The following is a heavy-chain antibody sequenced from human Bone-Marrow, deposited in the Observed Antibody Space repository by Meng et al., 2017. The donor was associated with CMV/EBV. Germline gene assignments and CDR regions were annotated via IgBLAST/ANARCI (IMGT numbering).Heavy chain of an antibody. CDR1: GYTFTSYG. Sequence: ASVKVSCKASGYTFTSYGISWVRQAPGQGLEWMGWISAYNGNTNYAQKLQGRVTMTTDTSTSTAYMELRSLRSDDTAVYYCARGTPYCSSTSCYSGDFDYWGQGTLVTVSS. J-gene: IGHJ4*02. V-gene: IGHV1-18*01. CDR2: ISAYNGNT. CDR3: ARGTPYCSSTSCYSGDFDY. D-gene: IGHD2-2*02.